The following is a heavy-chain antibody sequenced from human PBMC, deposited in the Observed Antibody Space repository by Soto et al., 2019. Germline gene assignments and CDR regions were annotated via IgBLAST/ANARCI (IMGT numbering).Heavy chain of an antibody. J-gene: IGHJ4*02. D-gene: IGHD2-2*01. CDR3: ARQAFSRDGYVKFDY. V-gene: IGHV5-10-1*01. Sequence: XESLKISCKGSGYSFTSYWITWVRQMPGKGLEWMGKIDPSDSYTNYSPSFQGHVTISADKSSSTAHLQWSSLKASDTAMYYCARQAFSRDGYVKFDYWGQGSLVTVSS. CDR1: GYSFTSYW. CDR2: IDPSDSYT.